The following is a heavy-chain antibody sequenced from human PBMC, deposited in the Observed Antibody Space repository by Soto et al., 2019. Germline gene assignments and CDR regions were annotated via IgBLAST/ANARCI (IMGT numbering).Heavy chain of an antibody. J-gene: IGHJ4*02. CDR3: ARWNGFGDS. Sequence: HLLQSGGGLVQPGGSLRLSCAVSGFSLGPYGVTWVRQTPEKGLEWVTGFSGGSGAIFYADSVRGRFTISRDSSTAYLQMNNLRPEDTAVYFCARWNGFGDSWGQGSLVTVSS. CDR1: GFSLGPYG. D-gene: IGHD1-1*01. V-gene: IGHV3-23*01. CDR2: FSGGSGAI.